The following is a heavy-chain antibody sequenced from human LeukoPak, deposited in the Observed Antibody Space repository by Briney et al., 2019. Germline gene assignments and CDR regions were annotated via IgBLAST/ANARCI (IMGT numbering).Heavy chain of an antibody. CDR1: GFTLDDYG. V-gene: IGHV3-20*04. CDR2: INWNGGST. D-gene: IGHD3-22*01. J-gene: IGHJ4*02. Sequence: GGSLRLSCAASGFTLDDYGMSWVRHAPGKGLEWVSGINWNGGSTGYADSVKGRFTISRDNPKNSLYLQMNSLRAEDTALYYCARDGYYDSSGYYSIDYWGQGTLVTVSS. CDR3: ARDGYYDSSGYYSIDY.